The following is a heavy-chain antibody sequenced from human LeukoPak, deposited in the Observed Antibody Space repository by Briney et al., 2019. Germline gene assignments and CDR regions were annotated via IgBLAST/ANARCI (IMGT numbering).Heavy chain of an antibody. Sequence: SETLSLTCAVSSDSISSGNYFWGWIRQPPGKGLELIASISPGGNTYYNPSLKSRVTMSVDTSKNQFSLKLSSVTAADTAVYYCARDLGDYAEYFDYWGQGTLVTVSS. CDR1: SDSISSGNYF. J-gene: IGHJ4*02. CDR2: ISPGGNT. D-gene: IGHD4-17*01. V-gene: IGHV4-39*07. CDR3: ARDLGDYAEYFDY.